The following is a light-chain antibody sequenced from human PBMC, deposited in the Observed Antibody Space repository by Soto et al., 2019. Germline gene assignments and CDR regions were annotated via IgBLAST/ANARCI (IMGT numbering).Light chain of an antibody. Sequence: QSALTQPRSVSGSPGQSVTISCTGTSSDIGGYNYVSWYQQQTGKAPKLMIYDVSERPSGVPDRFSGSKSGNTASLTISGLQAEDEAEYPCCSYAGPYSLLFGGGTKVTVL. CDR3: CSYAGPYSLL. V-gene: IGLV2-11*01. CDR2: DVS. J-gene: IGLJ2*01. CDR1: SSDIGGYNY.